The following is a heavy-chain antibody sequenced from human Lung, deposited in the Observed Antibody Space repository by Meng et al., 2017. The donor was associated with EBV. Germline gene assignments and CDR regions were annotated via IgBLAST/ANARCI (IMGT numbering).Heavy chain of an antibody. V-gene: IGHV4-34*01. J-gene: IGHJ4*02. Sequence: QVQLQQWGAGLLKPSETLSLTCAVYGGSFSGYYWSWIRQPPGKGLEWIGEINHSGSTNYNPSLKSRVTISVDTSKNQFSLKLSSVTAADTAVYYCARGFLSFVRVFDYWGQGTLVTVFS. D-gene: IGHD2/OR15-2a*01. CDR3: ARGFLSFVRVFDY. CDR2: INHSGST. CDR1: GGSFSGYY.